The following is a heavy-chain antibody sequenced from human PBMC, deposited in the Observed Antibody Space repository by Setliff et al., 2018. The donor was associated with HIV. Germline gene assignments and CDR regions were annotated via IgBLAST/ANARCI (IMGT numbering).Heavy chain of an antibody. Sequence: SETLSLTCTVSGGSISSSNYYWGWIRQPPGKGLEWIGSVSYSGSTLYNPSLKSRVTMSVDTPKNQYSLKLNSVTAADTAVYYCAGGGGGYNSWWFGTWGLGTLVTVSS. CDR2: VSYSGST. V-gene: IGHV4-39*07. J-gene: IGHJ5*02. CDR1: GGSISSSNYY. D-gene: IGHD5-12*01. CDR3: AGGGGGYNSWWFGT.